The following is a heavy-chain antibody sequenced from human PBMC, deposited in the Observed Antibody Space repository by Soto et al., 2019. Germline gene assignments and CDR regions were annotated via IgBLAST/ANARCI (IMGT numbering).Heavy chain of an antibody. V-gene: IGHV1-24*01. CDR3: ATYDFWSGYPVGDWFDP. Sequence: ASVKVSCKVSGYTLTELSIHWVRQAPGKGLEWMGGFDPEDGETIYAQKFQGRVTMTEDTSTDTAYMELSSLRSEDTAVYYCATYDFWSGYPVGDWFDPWGQGTLVTVSS. D-gene: IGHD3-3*01. CDR2: FDPEDGET. J-gene: IGHJ5*02. CDR1: GYTLTELS.